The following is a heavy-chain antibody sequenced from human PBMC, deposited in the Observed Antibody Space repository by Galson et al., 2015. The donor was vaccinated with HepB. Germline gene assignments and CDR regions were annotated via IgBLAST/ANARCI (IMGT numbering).Heavy chain of an antibody. Sequence: SLRLSCAASGFTFSSYSMNWVRQAPGKGLEWVSSISSSSSYIYYADSVKGRFTISRDNAKNSLYLQMNSLRAEDTAVYYCARDREFSYYDSSEDYFDYWGQGTLVTVSS. CDR2: ISSSSSYI. CDR3: ARDREFSYYDSSEDYFDY. D-gene: IGHD3-22*01. V-gene: IGHV3-21*01. J-gene: IGHJ4*02. CDR1: GFTFSSYS.